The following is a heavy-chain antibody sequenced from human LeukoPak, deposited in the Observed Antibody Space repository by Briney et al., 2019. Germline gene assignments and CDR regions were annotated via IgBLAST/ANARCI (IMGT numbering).Heavy chain of an antibody. D-gene: IGHD2/OR15-2a*01. J-gene: IGHJ4*02. CDR3: AREANSWYHS. CDR1: GYTLTDYY. Sequence: ASVNVSCKASGYTLTDYYMHWVRQAPGQGLEWVAWINPSSGATTYAQKFQGRVTLTKDTSINTAYMELSRLTSDDTAMYYCAREANSWYHSWGQGTLVTVSS. CDR2: INPSSGAT. V-gene: IGHV1-2*02.